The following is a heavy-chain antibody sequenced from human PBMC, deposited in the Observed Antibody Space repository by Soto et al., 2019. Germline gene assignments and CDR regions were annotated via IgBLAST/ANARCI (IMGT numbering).Heavy chain of an antibody. Sequence: QVQLVESGGGLVKPGGSLRLSCAASGFTFSDYYMSGIRQAPGKGLESLSYISGSSSDTNYADSVRGRFTISRDNAKNSLYLQMNSLRAEDTAMYYCATGPIRLSDWGQGTLVIVSS. CDR2: ISGSSSDT. CDR3: ATGPIRLSD. J-gene: IGHJ4*02. D-gene: IGHD3-3*01. V-gene: IGHV3-11*05. CDR1: GFTFSDYY.